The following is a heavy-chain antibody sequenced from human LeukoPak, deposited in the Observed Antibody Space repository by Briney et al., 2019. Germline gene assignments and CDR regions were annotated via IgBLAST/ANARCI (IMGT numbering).Heavy chain of an antibody. Sequence: GGSLRLSCAASGFTFSSYGMHWVRQAPGKGLEWVAVISYDTYNEYYADSVRGRFTISGDNSKNTLYLQMNSLRAEDTAVYYCARDFSGASRIDYWGQGTLVTVSS. CDR3: ARDFSGASRIDY. CDR1: GFTFSSYG. J-gene: IGHJ4*02. CDR2: ISYDTYNE. V-gene: IGHV3-30*19. D-gene: IGHD4/OR15-4a*01.